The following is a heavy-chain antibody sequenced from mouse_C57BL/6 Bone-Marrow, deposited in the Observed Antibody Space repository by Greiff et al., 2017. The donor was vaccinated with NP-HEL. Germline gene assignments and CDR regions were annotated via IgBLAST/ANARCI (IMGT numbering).Heavy chain of an antibody. CDR2: IWTGGGT. V-gene: IGHV2-9-1*01. Sequence: VQLVESGPGLVAPSQSLSITCTVSGFSLTSYAISWVRQPPGKGLEWLGVIWTGGGTNYNSAPKSRLSISKDNSKSQVFLKMNSLQADDAAKYYCARGYEAMDYWGQGTSVTVSS. CDR1: GFSLTSYA. CDR3: ARGYEAMDY. D-gene: IGHD1-2*01. J-gene: IGHJ4*01.